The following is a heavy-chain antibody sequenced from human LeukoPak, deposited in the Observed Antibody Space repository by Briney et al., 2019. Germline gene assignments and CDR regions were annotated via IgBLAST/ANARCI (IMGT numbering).Heavy chain of an antibody. D-gene: IGHD6-6*01. CDR2: IYTSGST. CDR1: GGSISSYY. J-gene: IGHJ4*02. V-gene: IGHV4-4*07. CDR3: ARESYSSSYLFDF. Sequence: SETLSLTCTVSGGSISSYYWSCIRQPAGKGLEWIGRIYTSGSTNYNPSLKSRVTMSVDTSKNQISLKVNSVTAADTAVYYCARESYSSSYLFDFWGQGTLVTVSS.